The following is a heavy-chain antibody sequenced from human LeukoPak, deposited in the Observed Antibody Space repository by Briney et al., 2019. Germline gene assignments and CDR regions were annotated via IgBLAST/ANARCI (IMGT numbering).Heavy chain of an antibody. D-gene: IGHD2-2*01. CDR1: GYSISSGYY. V-gene: IGHV4-38-2*01. J-gene: IGHJ4*02. Sequence: SETLSLTCAVSGYSISSGYYWGWIRQPPGKGLEWIGSIYHSGSTYYNPSLKSRVTISVDTSKNQFSLKLSSVTAADTAVYYCARFDSSGVPAAMVDYWGQGTLVTVSS. CDR3: ARFDSSGVPAAMVDY. CDR2: IYHSGST.